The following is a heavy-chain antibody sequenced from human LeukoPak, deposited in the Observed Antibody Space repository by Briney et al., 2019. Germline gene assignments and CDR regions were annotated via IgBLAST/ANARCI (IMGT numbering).Heavy chain of an antibody. CDR2: IGVSAATT. D-gene: IGHD2-15*01. CDR3: TKSQAASTLRSFDY. Sequence: AGGSLRLSCAASGFSFSSYPMSWVRQAPGKGLEWVSVIGVSAATTYYADSVKGRFTISRDNSKNTLFLQMNSLRAEDTSVYYCTKSQAASTLRSFDYWGQGTLVTVSS. J-gene: IGHJ4*02. V-gene: IGHV3-23*01. CDR1: GFSFSSYP.